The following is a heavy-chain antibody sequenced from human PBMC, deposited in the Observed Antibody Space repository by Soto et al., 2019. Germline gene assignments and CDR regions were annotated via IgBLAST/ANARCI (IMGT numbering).Heavy chain of an antibody. J-gene: IGHJ6*02. CDR3: ARDRSGSRYYYYGMDV. Sequence: GGSLILSWAASGFTFSSDCMHWVRQAPGKGLEWVAVISYDGSNKYYADSVKGRFTISRDNSKNTLYLQMNSLRAEDTAVYYCARDRSGSRYYYYGMDVWGQGTTVTVSS. CDR1: GFTFSSDC. V-gene: IGHV3-30-3*01. D-gene: IGHD1-26*01. CDR2: ISYDGSNK.